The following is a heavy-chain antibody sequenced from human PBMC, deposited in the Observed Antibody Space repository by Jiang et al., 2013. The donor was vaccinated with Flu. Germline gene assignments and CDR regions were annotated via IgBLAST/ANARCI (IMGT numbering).Heavy chain of an antibody. Sequence: VQLVESGGGLVQPGGSLRLSCAASGFTFSSYAMSWVRQAPGKGLEWVSAISGSGGRTYYADSVKGRFTISRDNSKNTLYLQMNSLRAEDTAVYYCAKDLGDSSGYRPQAAGGWGQGPWSPSPQ. D-gene: IGHD3-22*01. CDR3: AKDLGDSSGYRPQAAGG. CDR1: GFTFSSYA. V-gene: IGHV3-23*04. J-gene: IGHJ1*01. CDR2: ISGSGGRT.